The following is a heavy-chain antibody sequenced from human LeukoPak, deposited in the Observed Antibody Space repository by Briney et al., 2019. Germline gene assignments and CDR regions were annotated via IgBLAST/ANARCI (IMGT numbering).Heavy chain of an antibody. V-gene: IGHV1-8*03. Sequence: ASVKVFCKASGYTFTSYDINWVRQATGQGLERMGWMNPNSGNTGYAQKFQGRVTITRNTSISTAYMELSSLRSEDTAVYYCARGVRRTVVPAASRRGGYYYYMDVWGKGTTVTVSS. J-gene: IGHJ6*03. CDR3: ARGVRRTVVPAASRRGGYYYYMDV. CDR2: MNPNSGNT. D-gene: IGHD2-2*01. CDR1: GYTFTSYD.